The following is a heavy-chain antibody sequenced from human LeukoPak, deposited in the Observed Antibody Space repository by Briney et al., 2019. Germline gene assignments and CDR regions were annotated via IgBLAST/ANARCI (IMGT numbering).Heavy chain of an antibody. J-gene: IGHJ5*02. CDR2: INHSGST. Sequence: SETLSLTCAVYGGSFSGYYWSWIRQPPGKGLEWIGEINHSGSTNYNPSLKSRVTISVDTSKNQFSLKLSSVTAADTAVYYCARRLGLSRITMVRGVITANTYNWFDPWGQGTLVTVSS. D-gene: IGHD3-10*01. CDR1: GGSFSGYY. V-gene: IGHV4-34*01. CDR3: ARRLGLSRITMVRGVITANTYNWFDP.